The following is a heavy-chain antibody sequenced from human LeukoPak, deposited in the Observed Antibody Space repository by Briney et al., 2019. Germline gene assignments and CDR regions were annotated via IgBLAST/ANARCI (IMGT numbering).Heavy chain of an antibody. CDR1: GFTFSQYW. V-gene: IGHV3-7*03. D-gene: IGHD4/OR15-4a*01. CDR2: IQRDGSDN. J-gene: IGHJ6*04. CDR3: ARGWCSHCYGMGD. Sequence: GGSLRLSCVASGFTFSQYWMTWVRQAPGKGLEWVANIQRDGSDNNYVDSVKGRFTISRDNAKNSLYLQMNSLRAEDTAIYYCARGWCSHCYGMGDWGKGTTVTVS.